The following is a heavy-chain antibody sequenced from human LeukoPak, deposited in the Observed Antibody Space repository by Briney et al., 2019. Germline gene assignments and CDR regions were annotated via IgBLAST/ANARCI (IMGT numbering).Heavy chain of an antibody. Sequence: GGSLRLSCAASGFTLSRYAMSWVRQAPGKGLEWVSAINGRGGSTYYADSVKGRFTISRDNSKNTLYLQMNSLRAEDTAVYYCANPEYPYCGGDCYSDNWFDPWGQGTLVTVSS. D-gene: IGHD2-21*02. CDR1: GFTLSRYA. CDR3: ANPEYPYCGGDCYSDNWFDP. J-gene: IGHJ5*02. CDR2: INGRGGST. V-gene: IGHV3-23*01.